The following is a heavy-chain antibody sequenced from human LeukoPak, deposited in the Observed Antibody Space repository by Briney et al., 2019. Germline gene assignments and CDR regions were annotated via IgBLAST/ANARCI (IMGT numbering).Heavy chain of an antibody. CDR3: ARWTDWYFDL. CDR2: IKEDGRDK. J-gene: IGHJ2*01. CDR1: GISFSNYW. Sequence: PGGSLRLSCAASGISFSNYWMTWIRQAPEKGLQWVANIKEDGRDKNYADSVKGRFTISRDNAKNLLYLQMNSLRAEDTAVYYCARWTDWYFDLWGRGTLVTVSS. D-gene: IGHD3/OR15-3a*01. V-gene: IGHV3-7*01.